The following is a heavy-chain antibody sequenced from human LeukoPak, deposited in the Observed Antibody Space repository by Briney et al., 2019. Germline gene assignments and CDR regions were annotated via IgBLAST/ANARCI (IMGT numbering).Heavy chain of an antibody. Sequence: SETLSLTCTVSGGSISSYYSSWIRQPAGNRPEWIGRIYTSGSTNYNPSLKSRVTMPADTSKTQFSLKLSSVTAADTAVYYCARDQVATVVNDAFDIWGQGTMVTVSS. J-gene: IGHJ3*02. CDR1: GGSISSYY. CDR3: ARDQVATVVNDAFDI. V-gene: IGHV4-4*07. CDR2: IYTSGST. D-gene: IGHD4-23*01.